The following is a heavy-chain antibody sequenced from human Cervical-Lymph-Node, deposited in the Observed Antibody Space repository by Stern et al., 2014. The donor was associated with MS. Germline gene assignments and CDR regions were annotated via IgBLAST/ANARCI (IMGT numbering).Heavy chain of an antibody. CDR1: GDSVSSNY. V-gene: IGHV4-4*07. Sequence: VQLQESGPGLLKPSETLSLTCTVSGDSVSSNYWTWIRQPAGKGLEWIGRISTSGSSIYNPSLRGRVTMSEDPSRKQFPRNCGSFTAADTAVYYCARGEAIRAAYNRLDYWGRGTLVTVSS. CDR3: ARGEAIRAAYNRLDY. J-gene: IGHJ4*02. D-gene: IGHD5-24*01. CDR2: ISTSGSS.